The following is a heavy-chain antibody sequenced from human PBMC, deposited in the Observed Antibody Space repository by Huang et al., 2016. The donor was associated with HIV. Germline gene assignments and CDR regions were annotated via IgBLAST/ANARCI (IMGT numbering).Heavy chain of an antibody. Sequence: QVQLVQSGAEVQKPGASVKVSCKASGFFLSAFYMHWVRQGPGQGLEWMGWINPNSGGTHSAQKFQGRLTMTRDTSIITIYMELSSLRSDDTAVYYCARDFYRFLVAPGESWGQGTLVTVSS. CDR3: ARDFYRFLVAPGES. J-gene: IGHJ4*02. CDR1: GFFLSAFY. D-gene: IGHD5-12*01. CDR2: INPNSGGT. V-gene: IGHV1-2*02.